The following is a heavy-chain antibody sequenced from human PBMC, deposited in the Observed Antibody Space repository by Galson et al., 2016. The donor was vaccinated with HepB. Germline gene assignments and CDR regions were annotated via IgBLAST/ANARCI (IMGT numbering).Heavy chain of an antibody. J-gene: IGHJ6*02. CDR1: GFTFSSYT. D-gene: IGHD6-13*01. CDR2: IAYDGSNK. CDR3: ARDARYSSNWYYGVASPGFYYYGMDV. V-gene: IGHV3-30*04. Sequence: LRLSCAASGFTFSSYTMHWVRQTPGKGLEWVALIAYDGSNKYYADSVKGRFTISRDNSKNTLYLQMNSLRAEDTAVYYCARDARYSSNWYYGVASPGFYYYGMDVWGQGTTVTVSS.